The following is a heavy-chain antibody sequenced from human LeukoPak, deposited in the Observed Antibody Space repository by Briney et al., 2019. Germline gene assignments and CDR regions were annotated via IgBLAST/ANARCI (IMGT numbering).Heavy chain of an antibody. CDR1: GDSISSSNYY. J-gene: IGHJ4*02. V-gene: IGHV4-39*01. Sequence: EPSETLSLTCTVSGDSISSSNYYWGWIRQPPGKGLEWIGSIYYSGSTYYNPCLKSRLTISVDTSKNQFSLKLSSVTAADAAVYYCARHDYGDFGYWGQGTLVTVSS. CDR2: IYYSGST. D-gene: IGHD4/OR15-4a*01. CDR3: ARHDYGDFGY.